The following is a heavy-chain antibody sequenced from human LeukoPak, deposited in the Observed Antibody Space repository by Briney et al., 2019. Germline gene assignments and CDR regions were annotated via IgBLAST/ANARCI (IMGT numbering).Heavy chain of an antibody. V-gene: IGHV3-74*01. CDR2: IHSDESRK. CDR3: ARGIYGDPVAFDY. Sequence: HSGGSLRLSFAALGSTFSSYWMHWVRQAPGRGRLWVSRIHSDESRKNYADSVTGRFTISRDNAKNTVYLQMNSLRNEDTAVYYCARGIYGDPVAFDYWGQGTLVTVSS. D-gene: IGHD4/OR15-4a*01. CDR1: GSTFSSYW. J-gene: IGHJ4*02.